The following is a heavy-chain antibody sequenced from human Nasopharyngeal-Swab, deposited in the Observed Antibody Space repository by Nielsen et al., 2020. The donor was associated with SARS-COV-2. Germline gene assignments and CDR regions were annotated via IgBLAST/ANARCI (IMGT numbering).Heavy chain of an antibody. CDR1: GGSISSGDYY. CDR2: IYYSGST. V-gene: IGHV4-30-4*01. CDR3: ARAGPLRYFDWLHNWFDP. Sequence: SETLSLTCTVSGGSISSGDYYRSWIRQPPGKGLEWIGYIYYSGSTYYNPSLKSRVTISVDTSKNQFSLKLSSVTAADTAVYYCARAGPLRYFDWLHNWFDPWGQGTLVTVSS. D-gene: IGHD3-9*01. J-gene: IGHJ5*02.